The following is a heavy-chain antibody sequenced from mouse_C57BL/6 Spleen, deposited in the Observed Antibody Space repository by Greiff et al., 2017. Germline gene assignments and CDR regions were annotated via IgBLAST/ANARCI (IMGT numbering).Heavy chain of an antibody. CDR1: GFTFSNYW. V-gene: IGHV6-3*01. CDR2: IRLKSDNYAT. J-gene: IGHJ4*01. D-gene: IGHD2-4*01. CDR3: TGLYDYGYAMGY. Sequence: EVKLQESGGGLVQPGGSMKLSCVASGFTFSNYWMNWVRQSPEKGLEWVAQIRLKSDNYATHYAESVKGRFTISRDDSNSSVYLQMNNLRAEATGIYYCTGLYDYGYAMGYWGQGTSVTVSS.